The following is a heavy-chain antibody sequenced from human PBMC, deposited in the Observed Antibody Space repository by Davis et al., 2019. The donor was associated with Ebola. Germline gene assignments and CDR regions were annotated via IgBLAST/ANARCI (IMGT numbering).Heavy chain of an antibody. Sequence: SVKVSCKASGTTFRKNIISWVRQAPGQGLEWMGGIIPMFGEGNYARKFQGRVTMTADESTRTAYMELRRLRPEDTAVYYCARSGYYYDTSGDYYDRGPDNAMDVWGQGTTVIVSS. CDR3: ARSGYYYDTSGDYYDRGPDNAMDV. D-gene: IGHD3-22*01. V-gene: IGHV1-69*13. CDR2: IIPMFGEG. CDR1: GTTFRKNI. J-gene: IGHJ6*02.